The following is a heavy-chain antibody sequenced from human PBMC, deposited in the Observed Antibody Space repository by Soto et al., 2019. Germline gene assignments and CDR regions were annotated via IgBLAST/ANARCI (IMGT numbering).Heavy chain of an antibody. V-gene: IGHV4-34*01. Sequence: SETLSLTCAVYGGSFSGYYWSWIRQPPGKGLEWIGEINHSGSTNYNPSLKSRVTISVDTSKNQFSLKLSSVTAADTAVYYCARALYYYGSGRTNWFDPWGQGTLVTVSS. D-gene: IGHD3-10*01. J-gene: IGHJ5*02. CDR2: INHSGST. CDR3: ARALYYYGSGRTNWFDP. CDR1: GGSFSGYY.